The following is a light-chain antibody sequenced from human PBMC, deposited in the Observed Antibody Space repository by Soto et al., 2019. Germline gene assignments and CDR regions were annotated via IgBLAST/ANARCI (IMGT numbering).Light chain of an antibody. J-gene: IGLJ1*01. CDR1: SSNIGAGYD. CDR3: QSYDSSLSGSEYV. V-gene: IGLV1-40*01. Sequence: QPVLTQPPSVSGAPGQRVTISCTGSSSNIGAGYDVHWYQQLPGTAPKLLIYGNSNRPSGVPDRFPGSKSGTSASLAITGLQAEDEADYYCQSYDSSLSGSEYVFGTGTKLTVL. CDR2: GNS.